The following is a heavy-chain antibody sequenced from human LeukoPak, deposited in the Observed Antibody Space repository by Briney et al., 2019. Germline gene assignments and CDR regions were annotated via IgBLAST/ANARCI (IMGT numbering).Heavy chain of an antibody. V-gene: IGHV3-21*01. Sequence: GGSLRLSCAASGFSFSSYDMNWVRQAPGKGLEWVSSISSTSSYIYYADSVRGRFTISRDNANNSLSLKINSLRVEDTAAYYCAREYSSSSNYYGMDVWGQGTTVTVSS. CDR1: GFSFSSYD. CDR3: AREYSSSSNYYGMDV. D-gene: IGHD6-13*01. CDR2: ISSTSSYI. J-gene: IGHJ6*02.